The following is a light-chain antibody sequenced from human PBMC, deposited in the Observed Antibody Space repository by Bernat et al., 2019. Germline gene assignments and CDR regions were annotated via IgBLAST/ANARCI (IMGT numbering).Light chain of an antibody. V-gene: IGLV2-8*01. CDR2: GVT. CDR3: SSYVDRHTYV. CDR1: SFDVGGYNY. J-gene: IGLJ1*01. Sequence: QSALTQPPSASGSPGQSVTISCTGTSFDVGGYNYVSWYQQHPGKAPKVMIYGVTKRPSGVPDRFSGSKPGNTATLTVSVLQTEDEADHYWSSYVDRHTYVFGTGTKVTVI.